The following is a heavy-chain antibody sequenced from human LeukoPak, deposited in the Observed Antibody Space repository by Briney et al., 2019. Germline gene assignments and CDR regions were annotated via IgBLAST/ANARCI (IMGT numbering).Heavy chain of an antibody. CDR2: IYYSGST. V-gene: IGHV4-59*01. Sequence: PSETLSLTCTVSGGSISSYYWSWIRQPPGKGLEWIGYIYYSGSTNYNPSLKSRVTISVDTSKNQFSLKLSSVTAADTAVYYCARASGSSARITFSDYWGQGTLVTVSS. D-gene: IGHD3-16*01. CDR1: GGSISSYY. J-gene: IGHJ4*02. CDR3: ARASGSSARITFSDY.